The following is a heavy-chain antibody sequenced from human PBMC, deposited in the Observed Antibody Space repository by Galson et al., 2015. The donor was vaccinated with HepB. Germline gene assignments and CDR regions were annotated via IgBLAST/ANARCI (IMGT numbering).Heavy chain of an antibody. D-gene: IGHD3-3*01. J-gene: IGHJ4*02. V-gene: IGHV1-8*01. CDR1: GYSFTSYD. CDR2: MNPNSGNT. Sequence: SVKVSCKASGYSFTSYDINWVRQATGQGLEWMGWMNPNSGNTGYAQKFQGRVTMTRNTSISTAYMELSSLRSEDTAVYYCARGGRYYDFWSGYQYYFDYWGQGTLVTVSS. CDR3: ARGGRYYDFWSGYQYYFDY.